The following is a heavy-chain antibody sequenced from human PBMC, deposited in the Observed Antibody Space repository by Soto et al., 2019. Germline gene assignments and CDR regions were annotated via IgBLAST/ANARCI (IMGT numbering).Heavy chain of an antibody. CDR1: GYTFTSYY. CDR2: INAYNGNT. V-gene: IGHV1-18*04. D-gene: IGHD1-7*01. Sequence: ASVKVSCKASGYTFTSYYMHWVRQAPGQGLEWMGRINAYNGNTDYAQKLQGRVTMTTDTSTSTAYMELRSLRSDDTAVYCCARDNDWNYETLDYWGQGTLVTVSS. J-gene: IGHJ4*02. CDR3: ARDNDWNYETLDY.